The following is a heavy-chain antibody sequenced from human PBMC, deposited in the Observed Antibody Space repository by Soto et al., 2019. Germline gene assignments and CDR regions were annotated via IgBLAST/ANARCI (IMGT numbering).Heavy chain of an antibody. Sequence: SETLSLTCTVSGGSISSSSYYWGWIRQPPGKGLEWIGSIYYSGSTYYNPSLKSRVTISVDTSKSQFSLKLSSVTAADTAVYYCARRSVEMATIYAFDIWSQGTMVTVPS. V-gene: IGHV4-39*01. D-gene: IGHD5-12*01. CDR2: IYYSGST. J-gene: IGHJ3*02. CDR3: ARRSVEMATIYAFDI. CDR1: GGSISSSSYY.